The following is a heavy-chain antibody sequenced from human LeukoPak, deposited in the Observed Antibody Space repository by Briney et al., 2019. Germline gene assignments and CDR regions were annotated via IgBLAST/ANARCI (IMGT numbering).Heavy chain of an antibody. CDR1: GDSISSSSSY. V-gene: IGHV4-39*07. J-gene: IGHJ4*02. CDR2: IYYGGST. CDR3: ARLDFLSGFYAFGY. D-gene: IGHD3-3*01. Sequence: SETLSLACTVSGDSISSSSSYWGWIRQPPGKRLEWIGSIYYGGSTLYNPSLKSRVTISVDTSKKQFSLKLTSVTAADTAVYYCARLDFLSGFYAFGYWGQGTLVTVSS.